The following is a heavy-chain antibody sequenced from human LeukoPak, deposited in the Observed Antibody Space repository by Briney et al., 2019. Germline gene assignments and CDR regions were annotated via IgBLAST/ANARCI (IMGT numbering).Heavy chain of an antibody. J-gene: IGHJ6*03. CDR1: GFTFSSYG. CDR3: AKVGKHYYYMDV. CDR2: IRYDGSNK. V-gene: IGHV3-30*02. D-gene: IGHD3-10*01. Sequence: PGGSLRLSCAASGFTFSSYGMHWARQAPGKGLEWVAFIRYDGSNKYYADSVKGRFTISRDNSKNTLYLQMNSLRAEDTAVYYCAKVGKHYYYMDVWGKGTTVTVSS.